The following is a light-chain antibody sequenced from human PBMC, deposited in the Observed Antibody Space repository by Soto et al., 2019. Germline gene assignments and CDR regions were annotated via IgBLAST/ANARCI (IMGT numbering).Light chain of an antibody. J-gene: IGKJ4*01. V-gene: IGKV1-12*01. Sequence: DIQMTQSPSSVSASVGDRITITCRASQGIGSWLGWYQQKPGKAPKLLIYTASSLQSGVPSRFSGSGYGTDFTLTIRSLQPEDFATYYCQQADSFPLTVGGGTKVDSK. CDR2: TAS. CDR1: QGIGSW. CDR3: QQADSFPLT.